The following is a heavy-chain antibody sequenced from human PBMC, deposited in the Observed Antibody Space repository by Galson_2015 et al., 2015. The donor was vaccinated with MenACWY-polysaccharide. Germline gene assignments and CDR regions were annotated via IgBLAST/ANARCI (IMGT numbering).Heavy chain of an antibody. V-gene: IGHV1-8*01. D-gene: IGHD3-10*01. CDR3: ARGHYGA. J-gene: IGHJ5*02. Sequence: SVKVSCKASGYTSTYNDINWVRQATGQRLEWMGLMDPRSGHTEYAQKFQGRVTMTSNTAISTAYMELTSLRSEDTAVYYCARGHYGAWGQGTLVIVSS. CDR1: GYTSTYND. CDR2: MDPRSGHT.